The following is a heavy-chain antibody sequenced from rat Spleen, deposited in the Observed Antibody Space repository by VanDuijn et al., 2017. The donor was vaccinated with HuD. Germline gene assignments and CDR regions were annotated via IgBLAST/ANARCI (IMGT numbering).Heavy chain of an antibody. V-gene: IGHV5-22*01. CDR3: TRAPYGYFDY. D-gene: IGHD1-3*01. CDR1: GFIFSDYT. Sequence: EVRLVESGGGLVRPGRSLKLACAASGFIFSDYTMAWVRQAPKKGLEWVASISYEGSSTYYGDSVKGRFTISRDSAKSTLYLQMNSLRPEDTATYYCTRAPYGYFDYWGQGVEVTVSS. CDR2: ISYEGSST. J-gene: IGHJ2*01.